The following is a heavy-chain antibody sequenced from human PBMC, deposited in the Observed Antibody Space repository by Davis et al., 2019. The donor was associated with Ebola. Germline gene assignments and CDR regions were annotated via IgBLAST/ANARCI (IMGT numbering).Heavy chain of an antibody. V-gene: IGHV1-18*01. CDR2: ISAYNGNT. D-gene: IGHD4-17*01. CDR3: AKAQGTVTNRYFDL. Sequence: ASVKVSCKASGYTFTSYGISWVRQAPGQGLEWMGWISAYNGNTNYAQKLQGRVTMTTDTSTSTAYMELRSLRSDDTAVYYCAKAQGTVTNRYFDLWGRGTLVTVSS. CDR1: GYTFTSYG. J-gene: IGHJ2*01.